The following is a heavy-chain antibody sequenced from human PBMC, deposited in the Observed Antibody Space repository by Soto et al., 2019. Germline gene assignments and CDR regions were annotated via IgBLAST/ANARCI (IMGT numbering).Heavy chain of an antibody. Sequence: SVKVSCKASGGTFSRYAISWVRQAPGQGLEWMGGIIPIFGTANYAQKFQGRVTITADESTSTAYMELSSLRSEDTAVYYCRREGGATLNWLHPWGQGTMVTVYS. CDR1: GGTFSRYA. J-gene: IGHJ5*02. D-gene: IGHD1-26*01. V-gene: IGHV1-69*13. CDR3: RREGGATLNWLHP. CDR2: IIPIFGTA.